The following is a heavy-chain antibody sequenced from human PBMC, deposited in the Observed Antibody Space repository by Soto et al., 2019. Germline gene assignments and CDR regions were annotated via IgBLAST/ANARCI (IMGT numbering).Heavy chain of an antibody. D-gene: IGHD4-17*01. J-gene: IGHJ4*02. V-gene: IGHV3-7*03. CDR1: GFTFSTYW. CDR2: INQDGSEK. Sequence: GGSLRLSCAASGFTFSTYWMTWVRQAPGKGLEWVANINQDGSEKHCVGAVKGRFTISRDNAKNSLSLQMNSLRAEDTAVYYCANVAGTVTSPPFDYWGQGTLVTVSS. CDR3: ANVAGTVTSPPFDY.